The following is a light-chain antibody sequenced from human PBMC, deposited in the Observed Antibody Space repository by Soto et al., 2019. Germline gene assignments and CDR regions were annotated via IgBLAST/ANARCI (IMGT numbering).Light chain of an antibody. CDR1: QSISTS. V-gene: IGKV1-5*01. CDR3: QQYGSSPPIT. J-gene: IGKJ5*01. Sequence: DIQLTQSPSTLSASVGDRVTITCRASQSISTSLAWYQQRPGKAPNLLIYHASTLESGVPSRFRGSGSGTEFTLTISRLEPEDFAVYYCQQYGSSPPITFGQGTRLEIK. CDR2: HAS.